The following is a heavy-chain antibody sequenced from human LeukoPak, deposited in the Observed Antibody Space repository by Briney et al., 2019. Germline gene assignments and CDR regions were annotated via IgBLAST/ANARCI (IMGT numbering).Heavy chain of an antibody. J-gene: IGHJ3*02. Sequence: ASVKVSCKASGYTFTGYYMHWVRQAPGQGLEWMGWINPNSGGTNYAQKFQGRVTMTRDTSISTAYMELSRLRSDDTAVYYCARLPDLGEAFDIWGQGTMVTVSS. CDR2: INPNSGGT. D-gene: IGHD3-16*01. V-gene: IGHV1-2*02. CDR1: GYTFTGYY. CDR3: ARLPDLGEAFDI.